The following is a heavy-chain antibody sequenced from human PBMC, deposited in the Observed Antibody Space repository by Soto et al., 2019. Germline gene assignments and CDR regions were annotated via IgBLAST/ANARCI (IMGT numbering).Heavy chain of an antibody. J-gene: IGHJ4*02. CDR3: AHRDGARFYFDY. V-gene: IGHV2-5*02. Sequence: QITLKESGPTVVKPTQTLTLTCTLSGFSLSTNEVGVGWIRQPPGKALEWLALIYWDDDKRYSPSLKNRLTITKDSSKNQVVLTMTNMDPGDTATYYCAHRDGARFYFDYWGQGTLVTVTS. CDR2: IYWDDDK. CDR1: GFSLSTNEVG.